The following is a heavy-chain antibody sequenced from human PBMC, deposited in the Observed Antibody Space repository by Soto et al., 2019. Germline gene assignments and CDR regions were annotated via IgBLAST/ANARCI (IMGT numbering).Heavy chain of an antibody. V-gene: IGHV4-59*11. CDR3: AAESRGLYFDY. CDR1: GGSISSHY. Sequence: SETLSLTCTVSGGSISSHYWSWIRQTPGKGLEWIGNIYFNGGTNYNPSLKSRVTISVDTSKNQVSLKLSSVTAADTAVYYCAAESRGLYFDYWGKGILVTVAS. J-gene: IGHJ4*02. D-gene: IGHD3-16*01. CDR2: IYFNGGT.